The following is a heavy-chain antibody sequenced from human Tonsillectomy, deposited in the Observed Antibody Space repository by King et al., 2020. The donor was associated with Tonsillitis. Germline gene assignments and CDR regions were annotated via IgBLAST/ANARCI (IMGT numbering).Heavy chain of an antibody. D-gene: IGHD2-15*01. CDR3: XXVXLVXGLGYCXXGXXYSSYFXX. Sequence: QLQESGPGLVKPSQTLSLTCAVSGGSISSGGYSWSWIRQPPXKGLEWIGYIYYSGSTYYNPSLKSXVTXSVDTSKNXVPLKLSSFTAADTAVSYYXXVXLVXGLGYCXXGXXYSSYFXXXCXXXXVXVSX. CDR2: IYYSGST. V-gene: IGHV4-30-4*07. CDR1: GGSISSGGYS. J-gene: IGHJ4*02.